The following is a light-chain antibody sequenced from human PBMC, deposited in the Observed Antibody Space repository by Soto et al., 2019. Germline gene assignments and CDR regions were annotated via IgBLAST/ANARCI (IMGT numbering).Light chain of an antibody. CDR1: QRVYSN. Sequence: EILMTQSPDTLSVSPGESATLSCRASQRVYSNLAWYQQRPGQAPRLLIYGASTRATGIPDRFSGSGSGTDFTLTISRLEPEDFALYYCQQYGSSPPITFGPGTKVDI. CDR3: QQYGSSPPIT. CDR2: GAS. J-gene: IGKJ3*01. V-gene: IGKV3-20*01.